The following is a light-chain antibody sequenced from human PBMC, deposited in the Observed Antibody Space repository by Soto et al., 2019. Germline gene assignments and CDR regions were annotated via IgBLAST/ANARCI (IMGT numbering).Light chain of an antibody. CDR3: QQRSNWPLIT. Sequence: EIVLTQSPATLCSSPGERATLPFMSSQSVSSYLAWYQQKPGQAPRLLIYDASNRATGIPARFSGSGSGTDFTLTISSLEPEDFAVYYCQQRSNWPLITFGQGTRLEIK. CDR1: QSVSSY. CDR2: DAS. J-gene: IGKJ5*01. V-gene: IGKV3-11*01.